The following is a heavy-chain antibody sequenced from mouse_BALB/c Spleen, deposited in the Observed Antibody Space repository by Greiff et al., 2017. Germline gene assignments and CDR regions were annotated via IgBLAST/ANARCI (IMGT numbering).Heavy chain of an antibody. V-gene: IGHV2-9*02. CDR3: ARVGYDGFAY. J-gene: IGHJ3*01. D-gene: IGHD2-14*01. Sequence: QVQLKESGPGLVAPSQSLSITCTVSGFSLTGYGVNWVRQPPGKGLEWLGVIWAGGSTNYNSALMSRLSISKDNSKSQVFLKMNSLQTDDTAMYYCARVGYDGFAYWGQGTLVTVSA. CDR1: GFSLTGYG. CDR2: IWAGGST.